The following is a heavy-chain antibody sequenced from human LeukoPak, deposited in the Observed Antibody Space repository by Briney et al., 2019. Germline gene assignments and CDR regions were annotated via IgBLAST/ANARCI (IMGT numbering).Heavy chain of an antibody. Sequence: SETLSLTCTVSGGSISSSPYYWGWIRQPPGKGLGWIGSIYYSGTTHYNPSLESRVTISVDTSKNQFSLKLASVTDADTAIYYCAKGAGGFSYYNWFDPWGQGTLVTVSS. CDR2: IYYSGTT. D-gene: IGHD5-18*01. CDR1: GGSISSSPYY. V-gene: IGHV4-39*07. J-gene: IGHJ5*02. CDR3: AKGAGGFSYYNWFDP.